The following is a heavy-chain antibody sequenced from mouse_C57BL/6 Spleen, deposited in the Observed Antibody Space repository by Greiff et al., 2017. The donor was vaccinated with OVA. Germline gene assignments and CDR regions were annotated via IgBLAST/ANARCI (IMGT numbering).Heavy chain of an antibody. CDR2: INPSNGGT. CDR1: GYTFTSYW. J-gene: IGHJ4*01. D-gene: IGHD1-1*01. CDR3: ARAGYYGRRTRAMDY. V-gene: IGHV1-53*01. Sequence: VQLQQPGTELVKPGASVKLSCKASGYTFTSYWLPWVQQRPGQGLEWIGNINPSNGGTNYNEKFKSKATLTVDKSSSTAYMQLSSLTSEDSAVYYCARAGYYGRRTRAMDYWGQGTSVTVSS.